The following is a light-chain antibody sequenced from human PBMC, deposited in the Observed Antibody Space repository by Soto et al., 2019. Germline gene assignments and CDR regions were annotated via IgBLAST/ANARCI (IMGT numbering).Light chain of an antibody. CDR3: QHWTDYSWT. Sequence: DIHMTQSPSPLSAAVGDRVTITCRASQSHTMWLAWYQQKPGKAPNLLIYKTSSLESGVPSRFSGSGSGTEFTLTISSLQPDDFATYYCQHWTDYSWTFGQGTKVEVK. J-gene: IGKJ1*01. CDR2: KTS. V-gene: IGKV1-5*03. CDR1: QSHTMW.